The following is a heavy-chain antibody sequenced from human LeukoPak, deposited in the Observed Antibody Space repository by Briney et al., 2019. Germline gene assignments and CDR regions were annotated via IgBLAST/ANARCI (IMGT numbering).Heavy chain of an antibody. D-gene: IGHD5-24*01. CDR1: GGSISSYY. CDR3: ARVISAYGYNYIYYFDY. CDR2: IYYTGNT. Sequence: SETLSLTCTVSGGSISSYYWSWIRQPPGKGLEWIGYIYYTGNTNYNPSLKSRVTISVDTSKNQFSLKLSSVTAADTAVYCCARVISAYGYNYIYYFDYWGQGTLVTVSS. J-gene: IGHJ4*02. V-gene: IGHV4-59*01.